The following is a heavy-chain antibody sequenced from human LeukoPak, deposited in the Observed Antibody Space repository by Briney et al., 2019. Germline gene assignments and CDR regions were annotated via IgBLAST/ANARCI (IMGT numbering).Heavy chain of an antibody. CDR2: INHSGST. CDR3: RSYDSSDSSVGVDY. J-gene: IGHJ4*02. CDR1: GGSFSGYY. V-gene: IGHV4-34*01. Sequence: DPSETLSLTCAVYGGSFSGYYWSWIRQPPGKGLEWIGEINHSGSTNYNPSLKSRVTISVDTSKNQFSLKLSSVTAADTAVYYCRSYDSSDSSVGVDYWGQGTLVTVSS. D-gene: IGHD3-22*01.